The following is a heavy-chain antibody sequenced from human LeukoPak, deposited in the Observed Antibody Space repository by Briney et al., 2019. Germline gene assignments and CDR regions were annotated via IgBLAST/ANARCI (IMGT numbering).Heavy chain of an antibody. CDR3: AREEDYDFWSGPHDAFDI. CDR2: IYYSGST. D-gene: IGHD3-3*01. Sequence: PSETLSLTCTVSGGSISSYYWSWIRQPPGKGLEWIGYIYYSGSTNYNPSLKSRVTISVDTSKNQFSLKLSSVTAADTAVYYCAREEDYDFWSGPHDAFDIWGQGTMVTVSS. V-gene: IGHV4-59*12. J-gene: IGHJ3*02. CDR1: GGSISSYY.